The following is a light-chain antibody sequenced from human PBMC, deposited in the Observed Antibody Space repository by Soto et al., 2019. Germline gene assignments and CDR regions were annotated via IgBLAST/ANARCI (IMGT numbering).Light chain of an antibody. Sequence: ALTQPASVSGSPGQSITISCTGTSSDIGAYNYVSWYQQHPGKAPKLIIYEVSHRPSGVSTRFSGSKSGLTASLTISGLQAEDEADYYCVSFTTSITVEVFGSGTKVTVL. J-gene: IGLJ1*01. V-gene: IGLV2-14*01. CDR1: SSDIGAYNY. CDR2: EVS. CDR3: VSFTTSITVEV.